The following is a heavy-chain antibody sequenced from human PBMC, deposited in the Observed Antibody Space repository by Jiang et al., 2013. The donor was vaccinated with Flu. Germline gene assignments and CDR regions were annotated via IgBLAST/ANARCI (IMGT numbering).Heavy chain of an antibody. CDR1: GGSISSYY. J-gene: IGHJ6*04. Sequence: GSGLVKPSETLSLTCTVSGGSISSYYWSWIRQPPGKGLEWIGYIYYSGSTYYNPSLKSRVTISVDTSKNQFSLKLSSVTAADTAVYYCARAGTNHYYYGMDVWGKG. D-gene: IGHD1-1*01. V-gene: IGHV4-59*01. CDR2: IYYSGST. CDR3: ARAGTNHYYYGMDV.